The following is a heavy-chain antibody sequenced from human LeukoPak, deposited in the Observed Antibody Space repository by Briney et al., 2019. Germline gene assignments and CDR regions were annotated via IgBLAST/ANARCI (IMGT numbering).Heavy chain of an antibody. CDR2: IYTSGST. CDR3: ARIGTYCGGDCYSDYYYYMDV. CDR1: GGSISSGSYY. J-gene: IGHJ6*03. V-gene: IGHV4-61*02. D-gene: IGHD2-21*02. Sequence: SETLSLTCTVSGGSISSGSYYWSWIRQPAGKGLEWIGRIYTSGSTNYNPSLKSRVTISVDTSKNQFSLKLSSVTAADTAVYYCARIGTYCGGDCYSDYYYYMDVWGRGTTVTVSS.